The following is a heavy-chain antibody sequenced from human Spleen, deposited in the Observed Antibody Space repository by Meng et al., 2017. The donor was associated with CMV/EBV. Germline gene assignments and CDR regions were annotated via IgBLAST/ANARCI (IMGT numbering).Heavy chain of an antibody. V-gene: IGHV4-39*02. CDR1: SISYYY. D-gene: IGHD3-3*01. Sequence: SISYYYWGWIRQPPGKGLEWIGSVYYSGSVYYNPSLKSRLTISIDRSKNHFSLELKSVTAADTAVYYCARPHYDFWSGSASDNWYFALWGRGTLVTVSS. CDR2: VYYSGSV. J-gene: IGHJ2*01. CDR3: ARPHYDFWSGSASDNWYFAL.